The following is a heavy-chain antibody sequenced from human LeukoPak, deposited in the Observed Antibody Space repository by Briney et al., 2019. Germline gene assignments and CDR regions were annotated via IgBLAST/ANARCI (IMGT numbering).Heavy chain of an antibody. CDR3: ARHVRQRGYSGYLVAATYFDY. V-gene: IGHV4-59*08. D-gene: IGHD5-12*01. CDR2: IYYSGST. CDR1: GGSISSYY. J-gene: IGHJ4*02. Sequence: SETLSLTCTVSGGSISSYYWSWIRQPPGKGLEWIGYIYYSGSTIYNPSLKSRVTISVDTSKNQFSLKLSSVTAADTAVYYCARHVRQRGYSGYLVAATYFDYWGQGTLVTVSS.